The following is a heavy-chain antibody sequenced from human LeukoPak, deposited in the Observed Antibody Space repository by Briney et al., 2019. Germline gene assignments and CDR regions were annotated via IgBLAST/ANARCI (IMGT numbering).Heavy chain of an antibody. CDR2: ISSNGGST. CDR3: ARLVGGSYSDY. J-gene: IGHJ4*02. V-gene: IGHV3-64*01. Sequence: GGSLRLSCAASGFTFSSYAMHWVRQAPGRGLEYVSTISSNGGSTYYANSVKGRFTISRDNSKNTLYLQMGSLRAEDMAVYYCARLVGGSYSDYWGQGTLVTVSS. D-gene: IGHD1-26*01. CDR1: GFTFSSYA.